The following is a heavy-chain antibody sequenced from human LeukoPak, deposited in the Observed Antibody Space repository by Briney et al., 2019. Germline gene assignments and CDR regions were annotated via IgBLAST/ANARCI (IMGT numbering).Heavy chain of an antibody. J-gene: IGHJ5*02. CDR1: GYTFTGYY. Sequence: GASVKVSCKASGYTFTGYYMHWVRQAPGRGLEWMGWINPNSGGTNYAQKFQGRVTMTRDTSISTAYMELSRLRSDDTAVYYCARAPYCSSTSCYVAVTPWFDPWGQGTLVTVSS. CDR3: ARAPYCSSTSCYVAVTPWFDP. CDR2: INPNSGGT. D-gene: IGHD2-2*01. V-gene: IGHV1-2*02.